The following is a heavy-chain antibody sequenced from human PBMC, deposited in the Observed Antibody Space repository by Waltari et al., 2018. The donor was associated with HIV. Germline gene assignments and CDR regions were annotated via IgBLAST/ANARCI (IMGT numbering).Heavy chain of an antibody. CDR2: IYYGGRS. V-gene: IGHV4-39*02. J-gene: IGHJ4*02. CDR1: GGPISSSSYY. Sequence: QLQLQESGPGLVKPSETLSLTCTVSGGPISSSSYYWGWLRQPPGKGLEWIGSIYYGGRSYYNPSLKSRVTISVDTSKNHFSLRLSSVTAADTAVYYCTSQGGSGILVVTATHFDYWGQGTLVTVSS. D-gene: IGHD2-21*02. CDR3: TSQGGSGILVVTATHFDY.